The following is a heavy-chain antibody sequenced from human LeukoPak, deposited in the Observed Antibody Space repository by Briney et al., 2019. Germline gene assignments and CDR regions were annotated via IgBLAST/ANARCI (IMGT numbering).Heavy chain of an antibody. V-gene: IGHV4-4*02. J-gene: IGHJ4*02. D-gene: IGHD2-2*01. Sequence: PSGTLSLTCAVSGGSISSSNWWNWVRQPPGKGLEWIGEIYHSGSINCNPSLKSRVTISVDKSKNHFSLKLSSVTAADTAVYYCARVSNSTSFDYWGQGALVTVSS. CDR1: GGSISSSNW. CDR3: ARVSNSTSFDY. CDR2: IYHSGSI.